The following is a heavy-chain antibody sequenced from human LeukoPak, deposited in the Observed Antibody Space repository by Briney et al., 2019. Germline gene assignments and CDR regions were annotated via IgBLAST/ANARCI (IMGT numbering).Heavy chain of an antibody. J-gene: IGHJ6*04. V-gene: IGHV4-34*01. CDR1: GGSFSGYY. Sequence: SETLSLTCAVYGGSFSGYYWSWIRQPPGKGLEWIGEINHSGSTNYNPSLKSRVTISVDTSKNQFSLKLSSVTAADTAVYYYARGPDYYGSGSQYGMDVWGKGTTVTVSS. CDR3: ARGPDYYGSGSQYGMDV. CDR2: INHSGST. D-gene: IGHD3-10*01.